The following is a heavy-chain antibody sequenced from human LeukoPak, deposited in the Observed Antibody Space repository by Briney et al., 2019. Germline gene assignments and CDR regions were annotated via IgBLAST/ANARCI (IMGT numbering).Heavy chain of an antibody. V-gene: IGHV4-34*01. CDR1: GEPFTGYY. J-gene: IGHJ4*02. Sequence: SETLSLTCAVYGEPFTGYYWSWIRQSPERGLEWLGEIHHSGSTNYNPSLKRPVTLSVDVSRNEVSLKVDSVTAADTAVYFCARARLGRCTNGICRYFDYWGQGGLVTVSS. D-gene: IGHD2-8*01. CDR3: ARARLGRCTNGICRYFDY. CDR2: IHHSGST.